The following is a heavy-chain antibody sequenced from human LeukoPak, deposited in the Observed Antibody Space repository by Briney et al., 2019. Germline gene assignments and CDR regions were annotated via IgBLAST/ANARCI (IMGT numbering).Heavy chain of an antibody. CDR2: IKQDGTEK. CDR3: ARERYNYGIDY. CDR1: GFMFSRYW. J-gene: IGHJ4*02. Sequence: GGSLRLSCGASGFMFSRYWMTWVRQAPEKGLEWVAHIKQDGTEKYYVDSVKGRFTISRDNAKNSLYLQMNSVRAEDTAMYYCARERYNYGIDYWGQGTLVSVSS. V-gene: IGHV3-7*01. D-gene: IGHD5-18*01.